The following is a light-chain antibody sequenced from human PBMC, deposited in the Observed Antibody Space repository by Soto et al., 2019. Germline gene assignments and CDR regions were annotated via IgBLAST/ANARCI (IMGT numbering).Light chain of an antibody. Sequence: ERVMTQSPATLSVSPGERATLSCRASQSVSSNLAWYQQRPGQAPRLLIYGASTRATDIPSRFSGSGSGTEFTLTISSLQSEDFAVYYCQQYYNWHQTFGQGTKVEIK. CDR3: QQYYNWHQT. J-gene: IGKJ1*01. CDR1: QSVSSN. V-gene: IGKV3-15*01. CDR2: GAS.